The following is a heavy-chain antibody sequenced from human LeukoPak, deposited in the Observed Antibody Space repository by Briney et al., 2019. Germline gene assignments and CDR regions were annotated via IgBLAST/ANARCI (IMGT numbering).Heavy chain of an antibody. CDR2: IWYDGSNK. D-gene: IGHD3-22*01. CDR3: AKDHDPYYYDSSGYPLDY. CDR1: GFTFSSYG. Sequence: GGSLRLSCAASGFTFSSYGMHWVRQAPGKWLEWVAVIWYDGSNKYYADSVKGRFTISRDNSKNTLYLQMNSLRAEDTAVYYCAKDHDPYYYDSSGYPLDYWGQGTLVTVSS. J-gene: IGHJ4*02. V-gene: IGHV3-33*06.